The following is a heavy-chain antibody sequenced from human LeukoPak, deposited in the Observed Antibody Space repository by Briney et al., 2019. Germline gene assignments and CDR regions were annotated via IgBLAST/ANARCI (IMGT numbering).Heavy chain of an antibody. CDR3: ARGVGAYYMDV. CDR1: GASISSGSNS. Sequence: PSETLSLTCTVSGASISSGSNSWGWIRQPAGKGLEWIGRINTSGTTNYNPSLKSRVTMSIDTSKNQLSLKLSSVTAADTAVYYCARGVGAYYMDVWGKGTTVTVSS. D-gene: IGHD1-26*01. V-gene: IGHV4-61*02. CDR2: INTSGTT. J-gene: IGHJ6*03.